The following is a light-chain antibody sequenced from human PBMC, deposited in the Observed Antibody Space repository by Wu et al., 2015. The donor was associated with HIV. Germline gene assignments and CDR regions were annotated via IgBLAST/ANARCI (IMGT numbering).Light chain of an antibody. J-gene: IGKJ2*03. Sequence: EIVLTQSPATLSLSPGERATLSCRASQSVSSYLAWYQQKPGQAPRLLIYDASNRATGIPARFSGSGSGTDFTLTISSLEPEDFAVYYCQQRSNWPRSFGRGDQAGDQT. CDR2: DAS. V-gene: IGKV3-11*01. CDR3: QQRSNWPRS. CDR1: QSVSSY.